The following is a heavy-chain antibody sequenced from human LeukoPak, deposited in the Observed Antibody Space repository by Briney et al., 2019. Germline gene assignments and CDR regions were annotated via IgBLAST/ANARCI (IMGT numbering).Heavy chain of an antibody. D-gene: IGHD3-22*01. CDR2: VYSGGST. CDR1: GFTVSSNY. J-gene: IGHJ4*02. CDR3: ASLDSSGYVFDY. V-gene: IGHV3-53*01. Sequence: GGSLRLSCAASGFTVSSNYMSWVRQAPGKGLEWVSVVYSGGSTYYADSVKGRFTISRDYSKNTLYLQMNSLRAEDTAVYYCASLDSSGYVFDYWGQGTLVTVSS.